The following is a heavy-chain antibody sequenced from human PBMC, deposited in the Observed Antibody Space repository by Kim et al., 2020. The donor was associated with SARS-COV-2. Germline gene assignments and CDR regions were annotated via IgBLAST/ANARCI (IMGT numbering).Heavy chain of an antibody. J-gene: IGHJ3*02. CDR3: ARELRPCSSTSCYPVRAGDI. CDR2: INHSGST. CDR1: GGSFSGYY. D-gene: IGHD2-2*01. Sequence: SETLSLTCAVYGGSFSGYYWSWIRQPPGKGLEWIGEINHSGSTNYNPSLKSRVTISVDTSKNQFSLKLSSVTAADTAVYYCARELRPCSSTSCYPVRAGDIWGQGTMVTVSS. V-gene: IGHV4-34*01.